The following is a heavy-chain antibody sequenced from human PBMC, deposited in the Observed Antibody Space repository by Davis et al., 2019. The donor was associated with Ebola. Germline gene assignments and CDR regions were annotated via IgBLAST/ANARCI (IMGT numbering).Heavy chain of an antibody. CDR1: GGSFSGYY. CDR2: INHSGST. CDR3: ARGVGYCSSTSCYRAQGYYYYYYMDV. J-gene: IGHJ6*03. D-gene: IGHD2-2*02. Sequence: PSETLSLTCAVYGGSFSGYYWSWIRQPPGKGLEWIGEINHSGSTNYNPSLKRRVTISVDTSKNQFSLKLSSVTAADTAVYYCARGVGYCSSTSCYRAQGYYYYYYMDVWGKGTTVTVSS. V-gene: IGHV4-34*01.